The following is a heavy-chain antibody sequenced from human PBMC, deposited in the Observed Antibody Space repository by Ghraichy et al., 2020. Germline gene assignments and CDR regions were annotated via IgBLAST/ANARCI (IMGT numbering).Heavy chain of an antibody. CDR2: IKKDGSEK. J-gene: IGHJ4*02. V-gene: IGHV3-7*01. D-gene: IGHD6-19*01. CDR3: ARDLGGGWYFDY. Sequence: GVLRLSCAASGFIFSGYWMSWVRQAPGKGPEWVANIKKDGSEKYYVDSVKGRFTISRDNDKNSLNLQMNSLRAEDTAVYYCARDLGGGWYFDYWGQGALVTVSS. CDR1: GFIFSGYW.